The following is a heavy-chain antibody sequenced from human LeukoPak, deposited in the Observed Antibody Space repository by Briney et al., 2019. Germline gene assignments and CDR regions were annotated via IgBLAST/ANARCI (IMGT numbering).Heavy chain of an antibody. CDR3: AKDPQPSVRMLRGIMDV. CDR2: ISGSGVAT. Sequence: GGSLRLSCAASGFMFSNYAMSWVRQAPGKGLEWVSVISGSGVATDYADSVKGRFTISRDNSKNTLFLQMNSLRAEDTAVYYCAKDPQPSVRMLRGIMDVWGQGTTVTVSS. D-gene: IGHD3-10*01. J-gene: IGHJ6*02. V-gene: IGHV3-23*01. CDR1: GFMFSNYA.